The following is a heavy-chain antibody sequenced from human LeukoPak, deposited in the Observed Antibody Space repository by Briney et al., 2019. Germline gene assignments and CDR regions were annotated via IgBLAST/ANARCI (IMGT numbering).Heavy chain of an antibody. CDR1: GFIFSSYW. D-gene: IGHD3-9*01. J-gene: IGHJ5*02. V-gene: IGHV3-74*01. CDR2: INSDGSST. Sequence: GGSLRLSCAASGFIFSSYWMHWVRQAPGKGLVWVSRINSDGSSTSYADSVKGRFTISRDNAKNTLYLQMNSLRAEDTAVYYCASAKTEGVLRYFDWPGWFDPWGQGTLVTVSS. CDR3: ASAKTEGVLRYFDWPGWFDP.